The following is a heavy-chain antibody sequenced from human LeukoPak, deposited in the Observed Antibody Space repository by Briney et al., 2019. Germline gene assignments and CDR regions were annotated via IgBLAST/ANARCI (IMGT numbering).Heavy chain of an antibody. V-gene: IGHV4-39*01. Sequence: PSETLSLTCTVSGGSISSSTYYWGWIRQPPGKGLEWIGSVHYSGSTYYNPSLKSRVTISIDTSKNQFSLKLRSVTAADTAVYYCARGKNYYGSGSYYNAKPRPLNWFDPWGQGTLVTVSS. CDR3: ARGKNYYGSGSYYNAKPRPLNWFDP. CDR1: GGSISSSTYY. J-gene: IGHJ5*02. CDR2: VHYSGST. D-gene: IGHD3-10*01.